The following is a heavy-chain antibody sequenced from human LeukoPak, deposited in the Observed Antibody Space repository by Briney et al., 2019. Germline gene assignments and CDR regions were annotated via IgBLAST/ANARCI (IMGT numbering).Heavy chain of an antibody. CDR1: GFTFSSYA. Sequence: QPGGSLRLSCSASGFTFSSYAMHWVRQAPGKGLEWVAVISYDGSNKYYADSVKGRFTISRDNSKNTLYLQMNSLRAEDTAVYYCANTLFYWGQGTLVTVSS. CDR2: ISYDGSNK. V-gene: IGHV3-30*04. CDR3: ANTLFY. J-gene: IGHJ4*02.